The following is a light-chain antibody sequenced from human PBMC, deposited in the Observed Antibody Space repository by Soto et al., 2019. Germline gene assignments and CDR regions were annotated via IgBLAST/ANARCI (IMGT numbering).Light chain of an antibody. Sequence: EKAMTQSPAILSVSPGESATLSCRASQSVSSNLAWYQQKLGQAPRLLIYGASTRATGIPARFSGSGSGTEFTLTISSLQSEDFAVYYCQQYNNWPLTFGGGTKVEIK. CDR1: QSVSSN. V-gene: IGKV3-15*01. CDR2: GAS. CDR3: QQYNNWPLT. J-gene: IGKJ4*01.